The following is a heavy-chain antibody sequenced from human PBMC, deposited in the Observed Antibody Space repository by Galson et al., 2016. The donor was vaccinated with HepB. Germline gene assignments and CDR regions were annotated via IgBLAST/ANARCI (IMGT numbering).Heavy chain of an antibody. CDR2: ISGSGGIR. CDR3: AKDTNPGGYAPHD. CDR1: GFTFNSYA. Sequence: SLRLSCAVSGFTFNSYAMNWVRQAAGKGLEWVSLISGSGGIRHYADSVKGRFTISRDNSENTVYLQMNSLRAEDTAVYYCAKDTNPGGYAPHDWGQGTLVSVSS. D-gene: IGHD2-2*01. V-gene: IGHV3-23*01. J-gene: IGHJ4*02.